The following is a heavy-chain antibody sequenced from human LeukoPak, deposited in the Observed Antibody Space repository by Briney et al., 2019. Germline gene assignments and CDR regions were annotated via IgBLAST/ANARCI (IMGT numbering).Heavy chain of an antibody. CDR2: IIPISAST. Sequence: ASVTVSCKASGDTLKNYGINWVRQAPGRGLEGLGGIIPISASTTFAQSFQGRLSITADASTRTAHMELSSIESEDTAVYYCATVPVEQNTDGLVKVASFLHTWGQGTRVTVSS. CDR3: ATVPVEQNTDGLVKVASFLHT. D-gene: IGHD2-8*01. CDR1: GDTLKNYG. J-gene: IGHJ5*02. V-gene: IGHV1-69*13.